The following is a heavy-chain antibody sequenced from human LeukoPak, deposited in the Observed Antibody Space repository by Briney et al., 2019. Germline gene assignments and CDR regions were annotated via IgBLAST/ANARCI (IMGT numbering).Heavy chain of an antibody. CDR3: ARVRYSYGYDW. Sequence: PGGSLRLSCAASGFTFGNYWMHWVRQAPGKGLVWVSRINSDGRSISYADSVKGRFTISRDNAKNTLYLQMNSLRAEDTAVYYCARVRYSYGYDWWGRGTLVTVSS. CDR2: INSDGRSI. J-gene: IGHJ4*02. CDR1: GFTFGNYW. V-gene: IGHV3-74*01. D-gene: IGHD5-18*01.